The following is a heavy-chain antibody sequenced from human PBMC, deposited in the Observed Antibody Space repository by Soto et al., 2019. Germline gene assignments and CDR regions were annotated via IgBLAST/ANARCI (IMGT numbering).Heavy chain of an antibody. J-gene: IGHJ4*02. CDR3: ASSGDNDNVLDY. D-gene: IGHD1-1*01. CDR1: GFSISDHY. V-gene: IGHV3-11*05. CDR2: SSNSGTFT. Sequence: QVQLVESGGGLVKPGGSLRLTCAASGFSISDHYMSWIRQAPGKGMEWVSYSSNSGTFTKYADSVKGRFSISRDNAKKALYLEINTLRGDDTAIYYCASSGDNDNVLDYWGEGTPVTVSS.